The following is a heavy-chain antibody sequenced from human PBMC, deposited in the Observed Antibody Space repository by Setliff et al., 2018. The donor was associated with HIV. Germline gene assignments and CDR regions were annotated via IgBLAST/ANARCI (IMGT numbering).Heavy chain of an antibody. J-gene: IGHJ4*02. CDR3: VREPGAPGYFDY. D-gene: IGHD7-27*01. V-gene: IGHV3-11*06. CDR1: GFTFNDYH. CDR2: IGSLGDK. Sequence: GGSLRLSCVGSGFTFNDYHISWIRQAPGKGLEWISYIGSLGDKEYADSVKGRFTISRDNAKNTLFLQMNSLRAEDTALYYCVREPGAPGYFDYWGQGTLVTVSS.